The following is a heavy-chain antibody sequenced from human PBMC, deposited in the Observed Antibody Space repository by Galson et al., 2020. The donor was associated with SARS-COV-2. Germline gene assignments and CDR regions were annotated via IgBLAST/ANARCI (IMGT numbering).Heavy chain of an antibody. CDR3: ARGRAMADYYYGMDV. CDR2: ISYDGSNK. CDR1: GFTFSSYA. J-gene: IGHJ6*02. V-gene: IGHV3-30*04. Sequence: GGSLRLSCAASGFTFSSYAMHWVRQAPGKGLEWVAVISYDGSNKYYADSVKGRFTISRDNSKNTLYLQMNSLRAEDTAVYYCARGRAMADYYYGMDVWGQGTTVTVSS. D-gene: IGHD5-18*01.